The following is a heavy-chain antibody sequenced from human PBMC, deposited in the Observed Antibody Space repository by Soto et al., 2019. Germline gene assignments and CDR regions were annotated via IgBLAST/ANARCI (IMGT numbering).Heavy chain of an antibody. Sequence: EVQLVESGGGQVKPEESLRLSCVGSGFNFRGAWMSWVRQAPGKGLEWAGRIKSKVDGETTAYPAYVKGRFSISRDDSKNTVYLQVNSLKLEDTGVYYCKSDVPEYGSGEFDFCGQGTLVTVSS. CDR2: IKSKVDGETT. CDR3: KSDVPEYGSGEFDF. V-gene: IGHV3-15*01. D-gene: IGHD3-10*01. CDR1: GFNFRGAW. J-gene: IGHJ4*02.